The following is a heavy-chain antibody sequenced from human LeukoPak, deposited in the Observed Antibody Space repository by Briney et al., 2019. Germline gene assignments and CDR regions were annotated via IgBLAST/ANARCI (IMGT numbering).Heavy chain of an antibody. J-gene: IGHJ3*02. CDR1: GGSISSSNW. D-gene: IGHD3-9*01. CDR3: ARAVYDILTGYPYGAFDI. Sequence: SGTLSLTCAVSGGSISSSNWWSWVRQPPGKGLEWIGEIYHSGSTNYNPSLKSRVTISVDKSKNQFSLKLSSVTAADTAVYHCARAVYDILTGYPYGAFDIWGQGTMVTVSS. CDR2: IYHSGST. V-gene: IGHV4-4*02.